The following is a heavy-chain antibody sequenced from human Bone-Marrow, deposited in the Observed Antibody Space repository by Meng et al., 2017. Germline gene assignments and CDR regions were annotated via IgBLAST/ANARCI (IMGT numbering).Heavy chain of an antibody. V-gene: IGHV3-66*01. CDR1: GFSVSNEF. J-gene: IGHJ4*02. CDR3: TGGEDH. CDR2: IYSGGGT. Sequence: EVQVGESGGGWVQPGGSLRLSCAASGFSVSNEFMSWVRQAQGKGLEWVSVIYSGGGTDYADSVKGRFTTSRDSSKNTMYLQMNNLRADDTAMYYCTGGEDHWGQGTLVTVSS.